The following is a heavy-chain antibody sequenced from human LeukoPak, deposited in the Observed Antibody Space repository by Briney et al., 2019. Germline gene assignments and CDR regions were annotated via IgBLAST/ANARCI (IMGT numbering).Heavy chain of an antibody. CDR1: GFSFTTYS. V-gene: IGHV3-48*01. CDR2: ISIDSTTI. Sequence: PGGSLRLSCVASGFSFTTYSMHWVRQAPGKGLEWVSYISIDSTTIYYAASAKGRFTISKDNVKNSLYLQMNSLTAEDTAMYYCARDVGYRSWFDPWGQGTLVTVSS. D-gene: IGHD5-18*01. J-gene: IGHJ5*02. CDR3: ARDVGYRSWFDP.